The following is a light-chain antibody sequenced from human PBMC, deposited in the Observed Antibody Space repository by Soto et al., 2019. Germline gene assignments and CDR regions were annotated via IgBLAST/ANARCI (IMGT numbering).Light chain of an antibody. CDR1: QSVSSN. CDR2: GAS. V-gene: IGKV3-15*01. CDR3: QQYGSPSIT. Sequence: EIVRTQSPSTLSVSPEERATLSCRASQSVSSNLAWYQQKPGQAPRLLIYGASTRATGIPARFSGSGSGTDFTLTISRLEPEDFAVYYCQQYGSPSITFGQGTRLEI. J-gene: IGKJ5*01.